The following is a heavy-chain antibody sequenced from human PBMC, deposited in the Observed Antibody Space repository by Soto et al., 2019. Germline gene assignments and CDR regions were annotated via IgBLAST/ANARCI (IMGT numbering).Heavy chain of an antibody. D-gene: IGHD1-1*01. V-gene: IGHV4-30-2*01. J-gene: IGHJ4*02. CDR2: IYHSGST. Sequence: TLSLPFAVSSGSISSGGYSWSWIGQPPGKGVEWIGYIYHSGSTYYNPSLKSRVTISVDRSKNQFSLKLSSVSAADTAVYYCASSLRDWRIYPPDCYFDYWGQGTLVTVSS. CDR3: ASSLRDWRIYPPDCYFDY. CDR1: SGSISSGGYS.